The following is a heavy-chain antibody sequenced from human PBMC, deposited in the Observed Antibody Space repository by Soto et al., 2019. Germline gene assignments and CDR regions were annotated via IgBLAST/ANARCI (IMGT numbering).Heavy chain of an antibody. CDR1: GLSLRTTGVG. CDR2: LYWDDDK. CDR3: VQSRCGGDCLQIYSSNSYYGLDV. Sequence: QITLKESGPTLVKPTQTLTLTCTFSGLSLRTTGVGVGWVRQPPGQALEWLALLYWDDDKRYSPSLTSRLTITKDTSEKQVVLTMTNMDTVDTATYYCVQSRCGGDCLQIYSSNSYYGLDVWGQGTTVTVSS. J-gene: IGHJ6*02. D-gene: IGHD2-21*02. V-gene: IGHV2-5*02.